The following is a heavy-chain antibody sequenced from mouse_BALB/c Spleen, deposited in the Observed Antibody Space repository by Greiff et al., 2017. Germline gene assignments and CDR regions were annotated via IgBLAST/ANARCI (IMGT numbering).Heavy chain of an antibody. CDR1: GFTFSSYA. CDR2: ISSGGSYT. Sequence: EVKLVESGGGLVKPGGSLKLSCAASGFTFSSYAMSWVRQTPEKRLEWVATISSGGSYTYYPDSVKGRFTISRDNAKNTLYLQMSSLRSEDTAMYYCARHPHYYGSSYEDYAMDYWGQGTSVTVSS. J-gene: IGHJ4*01. V-gene: IGHV5-9-3*01. CDR3: ARHPHYYGSSYEDYAMDY. D-gene: IGHD1-1*01.